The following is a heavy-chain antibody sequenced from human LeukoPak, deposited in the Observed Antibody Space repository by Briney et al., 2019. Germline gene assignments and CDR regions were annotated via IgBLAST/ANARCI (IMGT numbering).Heavy chain of an antibody. V-gene: IGHV3-48*03. CDR2: ISSTSTNK. J-gene: IGHJ4*02. Sequence: GGSLRLSCAASGFTFSTYGMIWVRQAPGKGLEWVSYISSTSTNKYHADSVEGRFTISRDNAKNSLYLQMNSLRAEDTAVYYCATDCSSSSCLQTDYWGQGTLVTVSS. D-gene: IGHD2-2*01. CDR3: ATDCSSSSCLQTDY. CDR1: GFTFSTYG.